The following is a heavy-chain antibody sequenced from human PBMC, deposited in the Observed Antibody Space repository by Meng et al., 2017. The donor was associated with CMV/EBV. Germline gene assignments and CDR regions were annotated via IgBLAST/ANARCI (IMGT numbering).Heavy chain of an antibody. CDR3: ARQYSSSYYSDY. V-gene: IGHV4-34*01. CDR2: IRHSGDIT. D-gene: IGHD6-6*01. J-gene: IGHJ4*02. Sequence: SETLSLTCGIYGGSLSGYYWSWIRQTPGKGLEWIREIRHSGDITNYNPSLKSRVTISIDTSKKQFSLKLSAVTAADTAVYYCARQYSSSYYSDYWGQGTLVTVSS. CDR1: GGSLSGYY.